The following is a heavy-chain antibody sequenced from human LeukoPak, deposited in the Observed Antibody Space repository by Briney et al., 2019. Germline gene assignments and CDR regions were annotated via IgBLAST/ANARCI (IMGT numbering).Heavy chain of an antibody. V-gene: IGHV4-34*01. J-gene: IGHJ4*02. CDR1: GGSFSGYY. Sequence: SETLSLTCAVYGGSFSGYYWSWIRQPPGKGLEGIGEINHSGSTNYNPSLKSRVTISVDTSKNQFSLKLSSVTAADTAVYYCARRRDDILTGYPPLDYWGQGTLVTVSS. CDR2: INHSGST. D-gene: IGHD3-9*01. CDR3: ARRRDDILTGYPPLDY.